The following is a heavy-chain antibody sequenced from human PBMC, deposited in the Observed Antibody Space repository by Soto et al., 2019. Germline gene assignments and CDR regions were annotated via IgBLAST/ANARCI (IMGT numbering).Heavy chain of an antibody. CDR2: INPNSGGK. V-gene: IGHV1-2*04. D-gene: IGHD3-16*01. CDR3: ARAGVERLSAFDI. J-gene: IGHJ3*02. Sequence: ASVKVSCKASGYTFTGYYMHWVRQAPGQGLEWMGWINPNSGGKNYAQKFQGWVTMPRDTSISTAYMELSRLRSDDTAVYYCARAGVERLSAFDIWGQGTMVTVSS. CDR1: GYTFTGYY.